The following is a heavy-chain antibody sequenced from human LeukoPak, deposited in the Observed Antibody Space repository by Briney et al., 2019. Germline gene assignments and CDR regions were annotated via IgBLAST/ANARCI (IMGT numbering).Heavy chain of an antibody. Sequence: GASVKVSCKVSGYTLTELSMHWVRQAPGKGLEWMGGFDPEDGETIYAQKFQGRVTMTEDTSTVTAYMELSSLRSEDTAVYYCASSAAGIYYFDYWGQGTLVTVSS. CDR2: FDPEDGET. CDR3: ASSAAGIYYFDY. V-gene: IGHV1-24*01. D-gene: IGHD6-13*01. J-gene: IGHJ4*02. CDR1: GYTLTELS.